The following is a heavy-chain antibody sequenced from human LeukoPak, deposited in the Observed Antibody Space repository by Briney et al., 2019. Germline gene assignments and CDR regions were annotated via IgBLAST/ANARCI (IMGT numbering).Heavy chain of an antibody. D-gene: IGHD6-6*01. CDR1: GGSISSGSYY. CDR2: IYTSGST. V-gene: IGHV4-61*02. Sequence: PSQTLSLTCTVSGGSISSGSYYWTWIRQPAGKGLEWIGRIYTSGSTNFNPSLKSRVSISLDTSQNQLSLKLSSVTAADTAVYYCAREGAARNFDYWGQGILVTVSS. CDR3: AREGAARNFDY. J-gene: IGHJ4*02.